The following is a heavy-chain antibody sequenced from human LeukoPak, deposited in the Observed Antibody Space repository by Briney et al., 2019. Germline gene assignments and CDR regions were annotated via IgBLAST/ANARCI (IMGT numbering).Heavy chain of an antibody. J-gene: IGHJ1*01. D-gene: IGHD3-22*01. V-gene: IGHV3-30-3*01. Sequence: GGSLRLSCAASGFTFSSYAMHWVRQAPGKGLEWVAVISYDGSNKYYADSVKGRFTISRDNSKNTLYLQMNSLRAEDTAVYYCARVEDYYDSSGYHMAPAFQHWGQGTLVTVSS. CDR3: ARVEDYYDSSGYHMAPAFQH. CDR1: GFTFSSYA. CDR2: ISYDGSNK.